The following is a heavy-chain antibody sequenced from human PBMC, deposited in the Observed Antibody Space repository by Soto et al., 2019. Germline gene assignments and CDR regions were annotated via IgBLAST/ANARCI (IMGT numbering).Heavy chain of an antibody. CDR2: ITHSGST. V-gene: IGHV4-34*01. J-gene: IGHJ4*02. Sequence: PSETLSLTCAVYGGSFSGYYWTWIRQPPGKGLEWIGEITHSGSTNYNPSLKSRVTISVGTSKNQFSLNLNSVTAADTAVYYCARSSVRGWSYWGQGILVTVSS. CDR3: ARSSVRGWSY. D-gene: IGHD3-10*02. CDR1: GGSFSGYY.